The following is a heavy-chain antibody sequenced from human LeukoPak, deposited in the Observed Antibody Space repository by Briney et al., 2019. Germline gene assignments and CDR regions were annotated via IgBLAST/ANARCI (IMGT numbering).Heavy chain of an antibody. J-gene: IGHJ6*02. CDR2: IYPGDSDT. Sequence: GESLKISCKGSGYSFTSYWIGWVRQMPGKGLEWMGIIYPGDSDTRYSPSFQGQVTISADKSISTAYLQWSSLKASDTAMYYCARQSSGIDYYYYGMDVWGQGTTVTVPS. D-gene: IGHD6-19*01. V-gene: IGHV5-51*01. CDR3: ARQSSGIDYYYYGMDV. CDR1: GYSFTSYW.